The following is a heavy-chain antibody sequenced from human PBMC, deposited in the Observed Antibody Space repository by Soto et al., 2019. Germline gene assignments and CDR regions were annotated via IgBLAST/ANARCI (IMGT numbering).Heavy chain of an antibody. J-gene: IGHJ3*01. Sequence: QVQLQESGPGLVKPSETLSLICTVSGASISTYYWTWIRQTPGKRLEWVGDIFHTGVTTYNPSLRSRGTMTVDTSKKQISLKLSSVTATDTAVYYCAVAQPTFDVWGQGKMVTVSS. D-gene: IGHD5-12*01. CDR2: IFHTGVT. V-gene: IGHV4-59*01. CDR3: AVAQPTFDV. CDR1: GASISTYY.